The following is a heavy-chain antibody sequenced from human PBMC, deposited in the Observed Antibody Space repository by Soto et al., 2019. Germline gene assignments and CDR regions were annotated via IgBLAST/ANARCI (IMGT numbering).Heavy chain of an antibody. CDR2: IYYSGST. D-gene: IGHD4-17*01. V-gene: IGHV4-59*01. J-gene: IGHJ3*02. Sequence: QVQLQESGPGLVKPSETLSLTCTVSGGSISSYYWSWIRQPPGKGLELIGYIYYSGSTNYNHSLKRRVTISVDTSKIQFSLTLSSVTAADTAVYYCARGGGDYGDYQRPNDAFDIWGKGTMVTVSS. CDR3: ARGGGDYGDYQRPNDAFDI. CDR1: GGSISSYY.